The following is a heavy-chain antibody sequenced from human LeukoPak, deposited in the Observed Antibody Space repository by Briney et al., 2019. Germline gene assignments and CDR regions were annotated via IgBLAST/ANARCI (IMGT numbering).Heavy chain of an antibody. V-gene: IGHV3-66*01. CDR2: IYSGGST. CDR3: ARYCSSTSCYLGAFDI. Sequence: GGSLRLSCAASGFIVSSGYMSWVRQAPGKGLEWVSVIYSGGSTYYADSVKGRFTISRDNSKNTLYLQMDSLRAEDTALYYCARYCSSTSCYLGAFDIWGQGTMVTVSS. J-gene: IGHJ3*02. CDR1: GFIVSSGY. D-gene: IGHD2-2*01.